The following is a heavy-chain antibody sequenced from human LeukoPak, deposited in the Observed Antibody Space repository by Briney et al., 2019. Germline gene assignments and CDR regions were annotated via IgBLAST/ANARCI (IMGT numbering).Heavy chain of an antibody. J-gene: IGHJ4*02. D-gene: IGHD5-18*01. CDR1: GYSFTSYW. V-gene: IGHV5-51*01. CDR2: IYPGDSDT. CDR3: ARLVGRDSYGLDY. Sequence: GGALKISCKGSGYSFTSYWIGWVRQMPGKGVEGMGSIYPGDSDTRYSPSFQGQVTISADKSISTAYLQWSSLKASDTAMYYCARLVGRDSYGLDYWGQGTLVTVSS.